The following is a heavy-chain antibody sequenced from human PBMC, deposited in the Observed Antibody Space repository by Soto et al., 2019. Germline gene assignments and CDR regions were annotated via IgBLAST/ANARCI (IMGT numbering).Heavy chain of an antibody. D-gene: IGHD3-22*01. CDR3: ARGSTLTYYYDSSGLDY. CDR1: GGSFSGYY. CDR2: INHSGST. J-gene: IGHJ4*02. V-gene: IGHV4-34*01. Sequence: SETLSLTCAVYGGSFSGYYWSWIRQPPGKGLEWIGEINHSGSTNYNPSLKSRVTISVDTSKNQFSLKLSSVTAADTAVYYCARGSTLTYYYDSSGLDYWGQGTLVTVSS.